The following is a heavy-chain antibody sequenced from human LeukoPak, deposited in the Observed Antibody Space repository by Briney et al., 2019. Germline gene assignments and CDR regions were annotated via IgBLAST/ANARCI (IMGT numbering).Heavy chain of an antibody. CDR1: GFPFSTNA. CDR3: VKDSGILPALYFDN. Sequence: GGSLRLSCAASGFPFSTNAMTWVRQAPGKGLEWVSTLNDASNLIYYADSVKGRFTISRDNSKNTVYLQMNSLRVDDTATYYCVKDSGILPALYFDNWGQGTLVTVSS. J-gene: IGHJ4*02. D-gene: IGHD1-26*01. CDR2: LNDASNLI. V-gene: IGHV3-23*01.